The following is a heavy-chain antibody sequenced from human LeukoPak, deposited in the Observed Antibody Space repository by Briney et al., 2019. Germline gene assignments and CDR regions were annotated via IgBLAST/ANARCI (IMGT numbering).Heavy chain of an antibody. CDR2: IRYDGSNK. V-gene: IGHV3-30*02. CDR1: GFTFSTYG. CDR3: AKVVTGYCSTTSCPFHS. Sequence: HPGGSLRLSCAASGFTFSTYGMDWVRQAPGKGLEWVAYIRYDGSNKNYADSVKGRFTISRDNSKNTLYLQMSSLRAEDTAVYYCAKVVTGYCSTTSCPFHSWGQGTLVTVSS. J-gene: IGHJ4*02. D-gene: IGHD2-2*01.